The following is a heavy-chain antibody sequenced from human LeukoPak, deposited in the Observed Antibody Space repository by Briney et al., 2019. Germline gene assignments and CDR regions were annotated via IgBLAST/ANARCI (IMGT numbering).Heavy chain of an antibody. V-gene: IGHV1-46*01. D-gene: IGHD3-22*01. CDR2: INPSGGST. CDR1: GYTFTSYY. J-gene: IGHJ3*02. Sequence: ASVKVSCKASGYTFTSYYMHWVRQAPGQGLEWMEIINPSGGSTSYAQKFQGRVTMTRGTSTSTVYMELSSLRSEDTAVYYCARGASNYYDSSGYHDAFDIWGQGTMVTVSS. CDR3: ARGASNYYDSSGYHDAFDI.